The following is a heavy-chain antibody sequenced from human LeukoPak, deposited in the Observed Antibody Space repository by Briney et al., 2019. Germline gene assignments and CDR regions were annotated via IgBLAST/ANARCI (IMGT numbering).Heavy chain of an antibody. D-gene: IGHD3-22*01. CDR2: ISSSSSYI. J-gene: IGHJ4*02. Sequence: GGSLRLSCAASGFTFSSYSMNWVRQAPGKGLEWVSSISSSSSYIYYADSVKGRFTISRDNAKNSLYLQMNSLRAEDTALYYCARDPEYYYDSSGEAMSDYWGQGTLVTVPS. CDR1: GFTFSSYS. CDR3: ARDPEYYYDSSGEAMSDY. V-gene: IGHV3-21*01.